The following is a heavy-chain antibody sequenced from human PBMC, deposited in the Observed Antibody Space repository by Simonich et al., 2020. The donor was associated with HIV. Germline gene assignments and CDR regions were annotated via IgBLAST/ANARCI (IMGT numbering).Heavy chain of an antibody. CDR2: FNPNRGGK. CDR1: GYTFIGYY. V-gene: IGHV1-2*06. D-gene: IGHD1-1*01. CDR3: ARDYWATGTTFDY. Sequence: QVQLVQSGAEVKKPGASVKVSCKASGYTFIGYYMHWVRQAPGQGLEWKGRFNPNRGGKNYATKCQGRVTMTRDTSISTAYMELSRLRSDDTAVYYCARDYWATGTTFDYWGQGTLVTVSS. J-gene: IGHJ4*02.